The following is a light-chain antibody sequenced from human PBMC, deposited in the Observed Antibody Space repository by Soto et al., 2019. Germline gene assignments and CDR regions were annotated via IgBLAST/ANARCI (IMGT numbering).Light chain of an antibody. J-gene: IGKJ1*01. Sequence: DIKMTQSPATLSASIRDRVTITCRASQSISSWLAWYQQKPGQAPKLLIYDASSLESGVPSRFSGSGSGTEFTLTISSLQPDDFATYYCQQYNSYSRTFGQGTKVDIK. V-gene: IGKV1-5*01. CDR3: QQYNSYSRT. CDR1: QSISSW. CDR2: DAS.